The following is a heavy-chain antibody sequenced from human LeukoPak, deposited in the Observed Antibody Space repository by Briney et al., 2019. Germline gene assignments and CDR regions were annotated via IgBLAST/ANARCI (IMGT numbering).Heavy chain of an antibody. J-gene: IGHJ4*02. CDR1: GGSISSSSYY. CDR2: IYYSGST. D-gene: IGHD5-18*01. Sequence: PSETLSLTCTVSGGSISSSSYYWGWIRQPPGKGLEWIGSIYYSGSTYYNPSLKSRVTISVDTSKNQFSLKLSSVTAADTAVYYCARREVVGYSYGIPSYYFDYWGQGTLVTVSS. CDR3: ARREVVGYSYGIPSYYFDY. V-gene: IGHV4-39*01.